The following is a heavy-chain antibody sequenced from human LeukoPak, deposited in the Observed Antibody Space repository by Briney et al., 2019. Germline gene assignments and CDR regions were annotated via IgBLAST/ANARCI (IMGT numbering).Heavy chain of an antibody. J-gene: IGHJ6*03. D-gene: IGHD6-13*01. Sequence: ASVKVSCKVSGYTLTEVSMHWVRQAPGKGLEWMGGFDPEDGETIYAQKFQGRVTMTEDTSTDTVYMELSSLRSGDTAVYYRAAKGGIAAAGTDPVDYYYYMDVWGKGTTVTVSS. CDR2: FDPEDGET. V-gene: IGHV1-24*01. CDR3: AAKGGIAAAGTDPVDYYYYMDV. CDR1: GYTLTEVS.